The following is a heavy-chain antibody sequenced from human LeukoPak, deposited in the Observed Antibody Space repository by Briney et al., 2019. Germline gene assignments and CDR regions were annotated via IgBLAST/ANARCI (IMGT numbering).Heavy chain of an antibody. V-gene: IGHV1-8*01. Sequence: ASVTVSCKASGYTSTSHDINWVRQASGQGPEWMGWINPSTGDRGYAQKFQGRVTITRSTSMNTAYMELSSLRSDDTAVYYCTRHTSPTFDYWGQGTLVTVSS. CDR1: GYTSTSHD. CDR2: INPSTGDR. CDR3: TRHTSPTFDY. J-gene: IGHJ4*02. D-gene: IGHD2-2*01.